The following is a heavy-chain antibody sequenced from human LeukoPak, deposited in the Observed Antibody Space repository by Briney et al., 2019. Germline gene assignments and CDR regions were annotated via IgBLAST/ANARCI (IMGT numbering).Heavy chain of an antibody. CDR2: IRSKKYGGTA. J-gene: IGHJ5*02. Sequence: GGSLRLSCTASGFTFGDYAMNWVRQAPGKGLESVGCIRSKKYGGTAEYAESVKGRFTISRDDSKGIVYLQMNSLKTAETAVYYCTRISYCRGGSCSFDPWGQGTLVIVSS. CDR3: TRISYCRGGSCSFDP. D-gene: IGHD2-15*01. V-gene: IGHV3-49*04. CDR1: GFTFGDYA.